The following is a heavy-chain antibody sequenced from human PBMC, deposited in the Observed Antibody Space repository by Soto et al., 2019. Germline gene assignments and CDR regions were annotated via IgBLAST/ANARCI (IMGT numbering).Heavy chain of an antibody. V-gene: IGHV4-31*03. CDR2: IYYSGRT. J-gene: IGHJ6*02. CDR1: GGSISSGTYY. D-gene: IGHD3-10*01. CDR3: ARATKYDYGSGSHHV. Sequence: QVQLQESGPGLVEPSQTLSLTCPVSGGSISSGTYYWSWIRQHPGKGLEWIGYIYYSGRTYYNPSLESRVTISIDTSKKQFSLKLSSVTGADTGVDSCARATKYDYGSGSHHVWGQETTVTVSS.